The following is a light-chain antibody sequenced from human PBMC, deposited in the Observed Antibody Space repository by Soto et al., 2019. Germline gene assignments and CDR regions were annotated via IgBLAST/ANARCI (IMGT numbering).Light chain of an antibody. CDR1: SSNIGANYD. V-gene: IGLV1-40*01. Sequence: QTVPTQPPSVSGAPGQWVPISCTGSSSNIGANYDVHWYQQRPGTAPKLLIFGNNNRPSGVPDRFSGSKAGTSASLAITGLQAEDECVYYCPSYDSTLSARDVFGTGTKVTAL. J-gene: IGLJ1*01. CDR2: GNN. CDR3: PSYDSTLSARDV.